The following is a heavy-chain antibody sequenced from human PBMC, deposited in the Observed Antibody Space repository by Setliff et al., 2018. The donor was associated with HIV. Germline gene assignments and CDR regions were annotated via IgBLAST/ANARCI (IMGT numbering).Heavy chain of an antibody. Sequence: PSETLSLTCTVYGESFSGYYWGWIRQPPGQGLEWIGTIYYSGDTFYNTSLKSRVTMSADTSKNQFSLNLTSVTAADTAVYYCARGGTMVRGVDYWGQGTLVTVSS. V-gene: IGHV4-34*01. CDR2: IYYSGDT. D-gene: IGHD3-10*01. J-gene: IGHJ4*02. CDR3: ARGGTMVRGVDY. CDR1: GESFSGYY.